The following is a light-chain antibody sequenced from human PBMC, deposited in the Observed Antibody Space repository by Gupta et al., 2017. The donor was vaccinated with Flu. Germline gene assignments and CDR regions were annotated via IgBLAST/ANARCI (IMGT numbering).Light chain of an antibody. CDR3: SSYTSSSTPYV. J-gene: IGLJ1*01. Sequence: QHPGKAPKLMIYEVSYRPSGVSDRFSGSKSGNTASLTISGLQAEDEADYYCSSYTSSSTPYVFGTGTKVTVL. V-gene: IGLV2-14*01. CDR2: EVS.